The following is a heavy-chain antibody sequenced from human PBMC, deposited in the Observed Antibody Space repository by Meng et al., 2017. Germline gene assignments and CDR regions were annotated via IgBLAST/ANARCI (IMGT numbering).Heavy chain of an antibody. D-gene: IGHD3-10*01. CDR1: GFTFSSYW. J-gene: IGHJ6*01. CDR2: INSDGSST. Sequence: GGSLRLSCAASGFTFSSYWMHWVRQAPGKGLLLVSRINSDGSSTSYADSVKGRFTISRDNAKNTLYLQMNSLRAEDTAVYYCARDLPKLWFGELWPLRHYYYYGKDVCEQAIT. CDR3: ARDLPKLWFGELWPLRHYYYYGKDV. V-gene: IGHV3-74*01.